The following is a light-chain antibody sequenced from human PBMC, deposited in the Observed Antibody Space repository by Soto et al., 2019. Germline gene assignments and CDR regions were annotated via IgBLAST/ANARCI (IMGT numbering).Light chain of an antibody. CDR2: GAS. Sequence: EIVLTQSPGTLSLSPGERATLSCRASQSVSSSYLAWYQQKPGQAPRLLIYGASSRATGIPDRFSGSGSGTDFTLTIRRVEPEDFAVYYCQQYGSSPLTFGGGTKVEIK. CDR1: QSVSSSY. CDR3: QQYGSSPLT. V-gene: IGKV3-20*01. J-gene: IGKJ4*01.